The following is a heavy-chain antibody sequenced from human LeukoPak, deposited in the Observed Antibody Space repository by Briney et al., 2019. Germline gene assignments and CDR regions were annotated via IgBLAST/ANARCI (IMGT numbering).Heavy chain of an antibody. D-gene: IGHD3-10*02. CDR1: GYTFTGYY. Sequence: ASVKVSCKASGYTFTGYYMHWVRQAPGQGLEWMGWINPNSGGTNYAQKFQGRVTMTEDTSTDTAYMELSSLRSEDTAVYYCATSVHWGQGTLVTVSS. CDR2: INPNSGGT. CDR3: ATSVH. J-gene: IGHJ4*02. V-gene: IGHV1-2*02.